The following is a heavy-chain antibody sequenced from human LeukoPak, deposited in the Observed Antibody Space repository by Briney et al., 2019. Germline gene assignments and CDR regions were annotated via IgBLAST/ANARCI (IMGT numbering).Heavy chain of an antibody. V-gene: IGHV6-1*01. CDR1: GDSVSSDNAA. J-gene: IGHJ5*02. CDR2: TYYRSKWYN. D-gene: IGHD6-13*01. Sequence: SQTLSLTCAISGDSVSSDNAAWNWIRQSPSRGLGWLGRTYYRSKWYNDCARSVKSRITINADTSKNRFSLQLNSVTPEDTAVYYCARVRGVATTKRTFFDTWGQGTRVTVSS. CDR3: ARVRGVATTKRTFFDT.